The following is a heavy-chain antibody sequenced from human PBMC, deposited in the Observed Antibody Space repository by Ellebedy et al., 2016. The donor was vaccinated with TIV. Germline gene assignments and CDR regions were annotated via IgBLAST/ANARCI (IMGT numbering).Heavy chain of an antibody. V-gene: IGHV1-46*01. CDR2: INPSGGNT. D-gene: IGHD4-23*01. CDR3: AREGGATVVTSFDY. CDR1: GYTFTHYL. Sequence: AASVQVSCKASGYTFTHYLMHWVRQAPGQGLEWMGVINPSGGNTAYAQKFQDRVTITTDTSMSKVYMELSSRRSEDTAVYYCAREGGATVVTSFDYWGQGTLVTGSS. J-gene: IGHJ4*02.